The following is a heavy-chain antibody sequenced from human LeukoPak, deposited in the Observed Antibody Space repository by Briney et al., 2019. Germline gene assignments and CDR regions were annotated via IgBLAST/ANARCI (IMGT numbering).Heavy chain of an antibody. D-gene: IGHD6-13*01. CDR2: IIPIFGTA. CDR3: AREAAAAGNKAGY. V-gene: IGHV1-69*06. CDR1: VGTFSIYA. J-gene: IGHJ4*02. Sequence: SVTLCRKASVGTFSIYAISWVRQAPGQGLEWMGRIIPIFGTANYEQKFQGRVTITADKSTSTAYMELSSLRSEDTAVYYCAREAAAAGNKAGYWGQGTLVTVSS.